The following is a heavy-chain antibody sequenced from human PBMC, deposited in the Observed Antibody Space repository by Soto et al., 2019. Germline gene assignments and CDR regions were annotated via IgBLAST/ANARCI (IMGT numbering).Heavy chain of an antibody. J-gene: IGHJ4*02. CDR3: AKNPGYYYDSTGYHFDY. V-gene: IGHV3-23*01. CDR1: GFTFSSYV. CDR2: ISGSGGST. D-gene: IGHD3-22*01. Sequence: GGSLRLSCAASGFTFSSYVMSWVRQAPGKGLEWVSAISGSGGSTYYADSVKGRFTISRDNSKNTLYLQMNSLRAEDTAVYYCAKNPGYYYDSTGYHFDYWGQGTLVTVSS.